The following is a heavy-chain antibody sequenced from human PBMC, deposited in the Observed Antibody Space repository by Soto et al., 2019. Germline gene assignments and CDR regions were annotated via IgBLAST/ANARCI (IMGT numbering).Heavy chain of an antibody. D-gene: IGHD1-26*01. CDR1: GFTFSSYS. Sequence: EVQLVESGGGLVKPGGSLRLSCAASGFTFSSYSMNWVRQAPGKGLEWVSSISRSSSYIYYADSVKGRFTISRDNAKNSLYLQMNILRSEDTAVYYCARSNLQIVGETGYWGQGPLVTVSS. V-gene: IGHV3-21*01. CDR2: ISRSSSYI. J-gene: IGHJ4*02. CDR3: ARSNLQIVGETGY.